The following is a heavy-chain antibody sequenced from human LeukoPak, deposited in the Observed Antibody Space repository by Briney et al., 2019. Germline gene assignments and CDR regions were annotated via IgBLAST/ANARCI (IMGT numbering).Heavy chain of an antibody. CDR3: ARGAIKRGSYSYYYYYYYMDV. V-gene: IGHV4-39*07. D-gene: IGHD1-26*01. CDR2: INHSGST. Sequence: PSETLSLTCTVSGGSISSSNYYWGWIRQPPGKGLEWIGEINHSGSTNYNPSLKSRVTISVDTSKNQFSLKLSSVTAADTAVYYCARGAIKRGSYSYYYYYYYMDVWGKGTTVTVSS. J-gene: IGHJ6*03. CDR1: GGSISSSNYY.